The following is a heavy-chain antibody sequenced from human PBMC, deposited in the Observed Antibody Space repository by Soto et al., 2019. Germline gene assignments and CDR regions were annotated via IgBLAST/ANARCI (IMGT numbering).Heavy chain of an antibody. CDR3: AHRLGIAAAGTSEYFQH. Sequence: SGPALVNPTQTLTLTCTVSGFSLPTSALGVGWIRQPPGKALEWLVLIYRSDDKRYSPSLKSRLTITKDSSKNQVVLTMTKMDPVDTATYYCAHRLGIAAAGTSEYFQHWGQGTQVTVSS. CDR2: IYRSDDK. V-gene: IGHV2-5*01. D-gene: IGHD6-13*01. CDR1: GFSLPTSALG. J-gene: IGHJ1*01.